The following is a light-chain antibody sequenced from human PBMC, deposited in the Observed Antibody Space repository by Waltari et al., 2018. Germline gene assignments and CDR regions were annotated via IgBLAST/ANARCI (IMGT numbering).Light chain of an antibody. CDR2: DAS. CDR1: QAISSA. CDR3: QQLHSYPVT. J-gene: IGKJ4*01. Sequence: AVQLTQSPSSLSASVGDRVTITCRASQAISSALAWYQQKPGKAPNLLIYDASNLESGVPSRFSGSGSGTHFTLTISSLQPADFATYYCQQLHSYPVTFGGGTMV. V-gene: IGKV1-13*02.